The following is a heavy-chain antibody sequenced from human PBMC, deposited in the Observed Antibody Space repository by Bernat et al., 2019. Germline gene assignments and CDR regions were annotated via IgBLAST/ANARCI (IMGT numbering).Heavy chain of an antibody. J-gene: IGHJ4*02. V-gene: IGHV3-7*04. Sequence: EVQLVESGGGLVQPGGSLRLSCAGSGFTFSSYWMNWFRQAPGKGLEWVANIKQDGSEKYFIDSVKGRYTSSRDNTKNSVYIQIENLRAEDTARYYCAGVDYWGQGTLVTVSS. CDR2: IKQDGSEK. CDR1: GFTFSSYW. CDR3: AGVDY.